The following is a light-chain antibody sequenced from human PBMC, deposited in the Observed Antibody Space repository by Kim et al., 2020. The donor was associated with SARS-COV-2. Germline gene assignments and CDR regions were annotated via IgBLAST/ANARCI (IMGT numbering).Light chain of an antibody. Sequence: IVMTQSPATLSVSPGETATLSCRASQSVRNNLAWYQHKPGQAPRLLIYGAFTRATGVPVRFTGSGSGTEFTLTITSLRSGDFAVYYCQQYNIWPPYTFGQGTKLEI. J-gene: IGKJ2*01. CDR3: QQYNIWPPYT. V-gene: IGKV3-15*01. CDR1: QSVRNN. CDR2: GAF.